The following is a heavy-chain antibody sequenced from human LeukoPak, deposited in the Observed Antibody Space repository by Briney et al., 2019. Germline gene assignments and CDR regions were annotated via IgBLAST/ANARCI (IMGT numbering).Heavy chain of an antibody. CDR2: INQDGSAK. V-gene: IGHV3-7*01. D-gene: IGHD1-7*01. CDR3: ARWEIRGTAHQLDY. CDR1: GFTLSSHW. J-gene: IGHJ4*02. Sequence: GRSLRLSCAASGFTLSSHWMTWVRQALGKGLEWVANINQDGSAKYYVDSVKGRFTISRDNAKNSMYLQMNRLRVEDTAVYYCARWEIRGTAHQLDYWGQGTLVTVSS.